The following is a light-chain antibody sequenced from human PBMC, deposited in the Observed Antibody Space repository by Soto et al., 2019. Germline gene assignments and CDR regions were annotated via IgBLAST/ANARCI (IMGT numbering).Light chain of an antibody. CDR1: TSDFGGYNY. J-gene: IGLJ1*01. CDR3: SSYTSGFYV. Sequence: QSALTQPASVSASPGQPITIYCTGSTSDFGGYNYVSWYQQHPGKAPKLMIYDVSDRPSGVSNRFSGSKSGNTASLTISGLQAEDEADYYCSSYTSGFYVFGTGTKVTVL. CDR2: DVS. V-gene: IGLV2-14*01.